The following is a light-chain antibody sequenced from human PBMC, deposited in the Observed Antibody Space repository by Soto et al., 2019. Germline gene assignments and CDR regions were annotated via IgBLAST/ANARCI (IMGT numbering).Light chain of an antibody. V-gene: IGKV2-28*01. CDR3: MQALQTIT. J-gene: IGKJ5*01. Sequence: DLVMTQSPLSLPVTPGEPASISCRSSQSLLHSNGYNYLDWYLQKPGQSPQLLIYLGSNRASGVPDRFSGSGSGTDFTLKISRVEAEDVGVYYFMQALQTITFGQGTRLEIK. CDR1: QSLLHSNGYNY. CDR2: LGS.